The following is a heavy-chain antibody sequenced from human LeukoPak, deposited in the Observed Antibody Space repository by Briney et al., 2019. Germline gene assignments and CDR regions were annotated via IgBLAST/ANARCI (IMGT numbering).Heavy chain of an antibody. CDR3: ARAMARGVIWY. V-gene: IGHV4-59*12. CDR2: NYYSGST. CDR1: GGSISSYY. J-gene: IGHJ4*02. D-gene: IGHD3-10*01. Sequence: SETLSVTCTVSGGSISSYYWSWIRQPPGKGLEWIGYNYYSGSTYYNPSLKSRVTISVDTSQNQFSLKLSSVTAADTAVYYCARAMARGVIWYWGQGTLVTVSS.